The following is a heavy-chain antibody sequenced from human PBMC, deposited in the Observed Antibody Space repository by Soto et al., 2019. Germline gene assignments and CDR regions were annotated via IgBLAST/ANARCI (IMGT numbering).Heavy chain of an antibody. V-gene: IGHV3-23*01. Sequence: EVQLLESRGGLVQPGGSLRLSCAASGFTFSSYAMSWVRQAPGKGLEWVSVISGSGGSTYYADSVKGRFTISRDNSKNMLYLQMNSLRAEDTAVYYCATRTSGWYLDYWGQGTLVTVSS. CDR3: ATRTSGWYLDY. D-gene: IGHD6-19*01. CDR1: GFTFSSYA. CDR2: ISGSGGST. J-gene: IGHJ4*02.